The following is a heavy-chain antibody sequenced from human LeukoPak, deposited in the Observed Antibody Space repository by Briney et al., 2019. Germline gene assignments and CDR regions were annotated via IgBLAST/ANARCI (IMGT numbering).Heavy chain of an antibody. CDR3: ARLSYYDFWSGLPDY. CDR1: GGSFSGYT. V-gene: IGHV4-34*01. J-gene: IGHJ4*02. D-gene: IGHD3-3*01. CDR2: INHSGSI. Sequence: SETLSLTCAVYGGSFSGYTWSWFRKPPGKGLEWFGEINHSGSINYNPSLKSRVTISVDTSKNQFSLKLSSVTAADTAVYYCARLSYYDFWSGLPDYWGQGTLVTVSS.